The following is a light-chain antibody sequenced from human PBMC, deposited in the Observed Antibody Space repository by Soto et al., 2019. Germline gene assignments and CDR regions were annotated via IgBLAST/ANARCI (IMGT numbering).Light chain of an antibody. CDR3: TSYTSSNPYV. J-gene: IGLJ1*01. CDR1: SSDVGGYKF. CDR2: EVS. V-gene: IGLV2-14*01. Sequence: QSALAQPASVSGSPGQSITISWTGTSSDVGGYKFVSWYQQHPGKAPKLMIHEVSNRPSGVSSRFSGSKSGNTASLTISGLQAEDEADYYCTSYTSSNPYVFGTGTKVTVL.